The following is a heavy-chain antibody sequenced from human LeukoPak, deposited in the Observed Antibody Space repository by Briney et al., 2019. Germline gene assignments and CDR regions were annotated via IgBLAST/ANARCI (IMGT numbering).Heavy chain of an antibody. V-gene: IGHV3-49*04. CDR2: IRSKAYGGTT. CDR1: GFTFGDYA. D-gene: IGHD3-9*01. J-gene: IGHJ4*02. Sequence: SGGSLRLSCTASGFTFGDYAMSWVRQAPGKGLEWVGFIRSKAYGGTTEYAASVKGRFTISRDDSKSIAYLQMNSLKTEDTAVFYCTRDGSRGDYDILSDWLGELGVDYWGQGTLVTVSS. CDR3: TRDGSRGDYDILSDWLGELGVDY.